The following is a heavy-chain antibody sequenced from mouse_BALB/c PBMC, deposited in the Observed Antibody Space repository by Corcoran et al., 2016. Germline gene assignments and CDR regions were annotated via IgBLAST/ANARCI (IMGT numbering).Heavy chain of an antibody. CDR1: GYTFTDYN. V-gene: IGHV1-18*01. CDR2: INPRSGGT. Sequence: VLLLQSGPELVKPGTSVKISCKASGYTFTDYNMEWVRQSHGKSLEWIGDINPRSGGTIYNQTFKGKATLTVDKSSSTAYMELRSLTSEDTAVDYCARWGITTFDYWGQGTTVTVSS. J-gene: IGHJ2*01. D-gene: IGHD1-1*01. CDR3: ARWGITTFDY.